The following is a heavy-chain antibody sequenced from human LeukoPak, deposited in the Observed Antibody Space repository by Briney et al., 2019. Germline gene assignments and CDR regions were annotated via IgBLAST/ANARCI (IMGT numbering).Heavy chain of an antibody. Sequence: AAVKVSCKVSGYTLTELSMHWVRQAPGKGLEWMGGFDPEDGETIYAQKFQGRVTMTEDTSTDTAYMELSSLRSEDTAVYYCATSRVGGFSGWYRSNWFDPWGQGTLVTVSS. J-gene: IGHJ5*02. CDR3: ATSRVGGFSGWYRSNWFDP. CDR1: GYTLTELS. CDR2: FDPEDGET. D-gene: IGHD6-19*01. V-gene: IGHV1-24*01.